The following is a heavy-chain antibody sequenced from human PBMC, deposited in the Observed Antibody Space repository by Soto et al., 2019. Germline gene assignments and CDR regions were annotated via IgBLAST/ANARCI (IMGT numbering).Heavy chain of an antibody. CDR3: ARDRIAAAGIGYVL. Sequence: QVQLVQSGAEVKKPGSSVKVSCKASGGTFSSYAISWVRQAPGQGLEWIGGIIPIFGTANYAQKFQGRVTITADESTSTAYMELSSLRSEDTAVYYCARDRIAAAGIGYVLWGQVTLVTVSS. CDR1: GGTFSSYA. CDR2: IIPIFGTA. D-gene: IGHD6-13*01. J-gene: IGHJ4*02. V-gene: IGHV1-69*01.